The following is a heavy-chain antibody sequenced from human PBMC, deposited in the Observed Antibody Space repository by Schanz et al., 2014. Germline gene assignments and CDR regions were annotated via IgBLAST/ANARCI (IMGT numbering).Heavy chain of an antibody. Sequence: EVQLLESGGGLVQPGGSLRLSCAASGFTFSSYAMSWVRQAPGKGLEWVSALSGSGGSTYYADSVKGRFTISRDNSKNTVYLQMNRLRAADTAVYYCARDRGYCSGGSCLTFDYWGQGTLVTVSS. CDR2: LSGSGGST. V-gene: IGHV3-23*01. J-gene: IGHJ4*02. D-gene: IGHD2-15*01. CDR3: ARDRGYCSGGSCLTFDY. CDR1: GFTFSSYA.